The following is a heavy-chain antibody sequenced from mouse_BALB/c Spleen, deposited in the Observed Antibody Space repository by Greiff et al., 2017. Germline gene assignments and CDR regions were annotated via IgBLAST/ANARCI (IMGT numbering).Heavy chain of an antibody. CDR3: ASGNDYDEGYAMDY. Sequence: VQLKESGPELVKPGASVKMSCKASGYTFTSYVMHWVKQKPGQGLEWIGYINPYNDGTKYNEKFKGKATLTSDKSSSTAYMELSSLTSEDSAVYYCASGNDYDEGYAMDYWGQGTSVTVSS. V-gene: IGHV1-14*01. J-gene: IGHJ4*01. D-gene: IGHD2-4*01. CDR1: GYTFTSYV. CDR2: INPYNDGT.